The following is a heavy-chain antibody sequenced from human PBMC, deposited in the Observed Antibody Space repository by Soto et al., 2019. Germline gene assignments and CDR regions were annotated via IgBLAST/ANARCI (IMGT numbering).Heavy chain of an antibody. Sequence: GASVKVSCKASGFTFTSSAVQWVRQARGQRLEWIGWIVVGSGNTNYAQKFQERVTITRDMSTSTAYMELSSLRSEDTAVYYCAAVGNYYDSSGYTGPLDYWGQGTLVTVSS. J-gene: IGHJ4*02. CDR1: GFTFTSSA. V-gene: IGHV1-58*01. D-gene: IGHD3-22*01. CDR3: AAVGNYYDSSGYTGPLDY. CDR2: IVVGSGNT.